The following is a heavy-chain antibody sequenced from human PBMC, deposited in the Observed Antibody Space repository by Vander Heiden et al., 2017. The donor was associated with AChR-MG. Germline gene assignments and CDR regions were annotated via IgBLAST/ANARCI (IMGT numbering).Heavy chain of an antibody. Sequence: EVQLLESGGGLVQRGGSLRPSCAASGLAFSSYAMSWVRQAPGKGLEWFSAISGSGGSTYYADSVKGRFTISRDNSKNTLYLQMNSLRAEDTAVYYCAKDRPSYDYWGQGTLVTVSS. J-gene: IGHJ4*02. V-gene: IGHV3-23*01. CDR1: GLAFSSYA. CDR2: ISGSGGST. CDR3: AKDRPSYDY.